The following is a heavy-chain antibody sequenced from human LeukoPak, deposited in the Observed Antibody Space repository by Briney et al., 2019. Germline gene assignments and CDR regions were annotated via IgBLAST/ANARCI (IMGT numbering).Heavy chain of an antibody. Sequence: GGSLRLSCAASGFTFADYAMHWVRQAPGKGLEWVSLISGDGGSTYYADSVKGRFTISRDNSKTSLYLQMNSLRTEDTALYYCAKDIGCRGSSWYPWCYYYGMDVWGQGTTVTVSS. CDR1: GFTFADYA. J-gene: IGHJ6*02. D-gene: IGHD6-13*01. V-gene: IGHV3-43*02. CDR3: AKDIGCRGSSWYPWCYYYGMDV. CDR2: ISGDGGST.